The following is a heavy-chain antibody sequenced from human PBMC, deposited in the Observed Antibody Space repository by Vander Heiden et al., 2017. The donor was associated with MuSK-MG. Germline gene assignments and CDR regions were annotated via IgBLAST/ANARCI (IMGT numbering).Heavy chain of an antibody. CDR2: IYYSGST. CDR3: ARLRGYCSGGSCYSNKYFQH. CDR1: GGSISSSSYH. V-gene: IGHV4-39*01. J-gene: IGHJ1*01. Sequence: QLQLQESGPGLVKPSETLSLTCTVSGGSISSSSYHWGWIRQPPGKGLEWIGSIYYSGSTYYNPSLKSRVTISVDTSKNQFSLKLSSVTAADTAVYYCARLRGYCSGGSCYSNKYFQHWGQGTLVTVSS. D-gene: IGHD2-15*01.